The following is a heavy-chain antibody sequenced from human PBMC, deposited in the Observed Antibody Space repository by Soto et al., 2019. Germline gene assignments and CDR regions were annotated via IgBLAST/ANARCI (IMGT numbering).Heavy chain of an antibody. V-gene: IGHV3-21*01. D-gene: IGHD3-10*01. CDR3: ARDPSSMVRGVISNNWFDP. CDR2: ISSSSSYI. J-gene: IGHJ5*02. Sequence: EVQLVESGGGLVKPGGSLRLSCAASGFTFSSYNMNWVRQAPGKGLEWVSSISSSSSYIYYADSVKGRFTISRDNAKNSLYLQMNSLRAEDTAVYYCARDPSSMVRGVISNNWFDPWGQGTLVTVSS. CDR1: GFTFSSYN.